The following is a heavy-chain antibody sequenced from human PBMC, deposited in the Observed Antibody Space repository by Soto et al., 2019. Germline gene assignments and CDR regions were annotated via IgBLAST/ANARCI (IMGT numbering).Heavy chain of an antibody. D-gene: IGHD6-6*01. J-gene: IGHJ5*02. V-gene: IGHV1-69*13. Sequence: SVTVSCKASGGTKSSYAISWVRQEQGQGLEWMGGIIPIFGTANYAQKFQGRVTITADESTSTAYMELSSLRSEDTAVYYCARGIAARPFRLYYNWFDPWGQGTLVTVSS. CDR3: ARGIAARPFRLYYNWFDP. CDR1: GGTKSSYA. CDR2: IIPIFGTA.